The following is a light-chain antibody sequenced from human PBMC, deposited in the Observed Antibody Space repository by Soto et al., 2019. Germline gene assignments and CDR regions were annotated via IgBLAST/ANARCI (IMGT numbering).Light chain of an antibody. V-gene: IGKV3-15*01. CDR2: GAS. J-gene: IGKJ1*01. CDR1: QSVGSD. CDR3: QQYNNWPPCT. Sequence: EIVMTQSPATLSVSPGERATLSCRASQSVGSDLAWYQHTPGQPPRLLIYGASTRATGIPGRFSGSGSGTEFTLTISSLQSEDFAVYFCQQYNNWPPCTFGQGTKVDIK.